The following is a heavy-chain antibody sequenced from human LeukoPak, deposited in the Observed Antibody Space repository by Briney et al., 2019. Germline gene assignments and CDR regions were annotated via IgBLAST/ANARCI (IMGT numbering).Heavy chain of an antibody. CDR1: GFTFSSYA. V-gene: IGHV3-23*01. CDR2: VSGSDGST. D-gene: IGHD6-13*01. Sequence: GGSLRLSCAASGFTFSSYAMSWVRQAPGKGLEWVSAVSGSDGSTYYADYVKGRFTISRDNSKNTLYLQMNSLRAEDTAIYYCARTSSWYGNYWGQGTLVTVSS. CDR3: ARTSSWYGNY. J-gene: IGHJ4*02.